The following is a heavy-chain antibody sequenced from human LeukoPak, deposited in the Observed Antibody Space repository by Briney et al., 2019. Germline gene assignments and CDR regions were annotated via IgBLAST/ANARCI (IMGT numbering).Heavy chain of an antibody. Sequence: SETLSLTCTVSGGSISSSSYYWGWIRQPPGKGLEWIGSIYYSGSTYYTSSLKSRVTISVDTSKNQFSLKLASLTAADTAVYYCARGRFPAYWGQGTLVTVSS. CDR2: IYYSGST. CDR1: GGSISSSSYY. CDR3: ARGRFPAY. D-gene: IGHD3-16*01. V-gene: IGHV4-39*01. J-gene: IGHJ4*02.